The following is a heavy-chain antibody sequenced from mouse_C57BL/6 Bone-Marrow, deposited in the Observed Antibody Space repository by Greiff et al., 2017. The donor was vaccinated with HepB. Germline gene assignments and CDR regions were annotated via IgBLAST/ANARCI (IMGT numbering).Heavy chain of an antibody. D-gene: IGHD2-1*01. CDR2: IYPRSGNT. CDR1: GYTFTSYG. V-gene: IGHV1-81*01. CDR3: ARPLLPFAY. Sequence: QVQLQQSGAELARPGASVKLSCKASGYTFTSYGISWVKQRTGQGLEWIGEIYPRSGNTYYNEKFKGKATLTADKSSSTAYMELRSLTSEDSAVYFWARPLLPFAYWGQGTLVTVSA. J-gene: IGHJ3*01.